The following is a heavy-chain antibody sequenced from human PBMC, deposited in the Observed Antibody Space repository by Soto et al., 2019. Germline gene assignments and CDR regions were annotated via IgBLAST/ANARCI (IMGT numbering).Heavy chain of an antibody. Sequence: QVQLVQSGAEVKKPGSSVKVSCKASGGTFSSYTISWVRQAPGQGLEWMGRIIPILGIANYAQKFQGRVTITADKSTSTAYMELSSLRSEDTAVYYGAHWDGYKSRDHDYWGQGTLVTVSS. CDR1: GGTFSSYT. J-gene: IGHJ4*02. V-gene: IGHV1-69*02. CDR3: AHWDGYKSRDHDY. D-gene: IGHD5-12*01. CDR2: IIPILGIA.